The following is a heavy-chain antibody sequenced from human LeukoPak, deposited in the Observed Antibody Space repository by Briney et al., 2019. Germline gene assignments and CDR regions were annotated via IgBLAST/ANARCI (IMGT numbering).Heavy chain of an antibody. Sequence: SQTLSLTCAISGYSVSSISVAWHWIRQSPSRGLELLGRTYYRSKWYYEYAVSVKSRINISPDTSKNQFSLQLTSVTPEDTAVYYCSLARSEYHYGMDVWGQGTTVTVSS. V-gene: IGHV6-1*01. CDR1: GYSVSSISVA. CDR3: SLARSEYHYGMDV. J-gene: IGHJ6*02. CDR2: TYYRSKWYY.